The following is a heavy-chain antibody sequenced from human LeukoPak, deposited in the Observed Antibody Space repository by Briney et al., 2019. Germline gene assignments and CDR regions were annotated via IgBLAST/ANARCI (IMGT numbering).Heavy chain of an antibody. V-gene: IGHV4-34*01. J-gene: IGHJ5*02. CDR2: INHSGST. CDR3: ARGHGSGSTNWFDP. CDR1: GGSFSGYY. Sequence: SETLSLTCAVYGGSFSGYYWSWIRQPPGKGLEWIGEINHSGSTNYNPSLKSRVTISVDTSKNQFSLKLSSVTAADTAVYYCARGHGSGSTNWFDPWGQGTLVTVSS. D-gene: IGHD3-10*01.